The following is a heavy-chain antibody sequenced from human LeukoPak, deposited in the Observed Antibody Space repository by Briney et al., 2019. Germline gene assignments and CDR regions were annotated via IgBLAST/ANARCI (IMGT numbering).Heavy chain of an antibody. V-gene: IGHV3-15*01. J-gene: IGHJ4*02. CDR2: IKSKTDGGTT. CDR3: TTRYSSSWSYLFDY. Sequence: PGGSLRLSCAASGFTFSNAWMSWVRQAPGKGLKWVGRIKSKTDGGTTDYAAPVKGRFTISRDDSKNTLYLQMNSLKTEDTAVYYCTTRYSSSWSYLFDYWGQGTLVTVSS. D-gene: IGHD6-13*01. CDR1: GFTFSNAW.